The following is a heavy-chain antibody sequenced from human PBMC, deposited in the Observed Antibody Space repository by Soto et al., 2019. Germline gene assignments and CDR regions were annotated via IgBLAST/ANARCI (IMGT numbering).Heavy chain of an antibody. CDR3: ARVCGGDCHHGMDV. J-gene: IGHJ6*02. CDR2: IYYSGST. Sequence: QVQLQESGPGLVKPSQTLSLTCTVSDGSISSGCYYWSWIRQHPGKGLEWIGYIYYSGSTYYNPSLKSRVTLSVDTSKNQDSRKLSSVTAADTAVFYWARVCGGDCHHGMDVWGQGTTVTVSS. CDR1: DGSISSGCYY. D-gene: IGHD2-21*02. V-gene: IGHV4-31*03.